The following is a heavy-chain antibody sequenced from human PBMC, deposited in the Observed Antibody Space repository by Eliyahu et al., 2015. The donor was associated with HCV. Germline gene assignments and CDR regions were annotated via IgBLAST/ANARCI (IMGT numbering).Heavy chain of an antibody. CDR1: GFPFXNYA. V-gene: IGHV3-23*01. J-gene: IGHJ4*02. CDR3: AKDADSGTYYPFDF. Sequence: EVQLLESGGGLVQPGGSLRLSCAASGFPFXNYAMTWVRQAPGKGLEGVSGISGSAVNTYYADFAKGRFTVSRDNSKNTLYLQMNSLRAEDTAVYYCAKDADSGTYYPFDFWGQGTLVTVSS. D-gene: IGHD1-26*01. CDR2: ISGSAVNT.